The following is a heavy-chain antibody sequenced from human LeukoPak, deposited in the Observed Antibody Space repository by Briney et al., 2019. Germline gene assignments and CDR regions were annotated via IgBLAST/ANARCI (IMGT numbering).Heavy chain of an antibody. V-gene: IGHV5-51*01. J-gene: IGHJ3*02. Sequence: GESLKISCKGSEYSFTSYWIAWVRQMPGKGLEWMGIIYPGDSDTKYSPSFQGQVTISADKSISTAYLQWSSLKAPDTAMYYCARRREYYDTSGLDIWGQGTMVTVSS. CDR3: ARRREYYDTSGLDI. D-gene: IGHD3-22*01. CDR1: EYSFTSYW. CDR2: IYPGDSDT.